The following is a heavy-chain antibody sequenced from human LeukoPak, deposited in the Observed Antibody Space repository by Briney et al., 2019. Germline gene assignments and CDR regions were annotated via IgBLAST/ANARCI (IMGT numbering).Heavy chain of an antibody. CDR3: AKGYCRDDICQVFPY. CDR2: IYTSEGT. D-gene: IGHD2-21*02. V-gene: IGHV4-61*02. J-gene: IGHJ4*02. CDR1: GDSISSGSYY. Sequence: SETLSLTCTVSGDSISSGSYYWSWIRQPAGKGLEWIGRIYTSEGTNYNPSLKSRVTMSVDTSKNQFSLKMSYVTAADTGVYYCAKGYCRDDICQVFPYWGQGTLVTVSS.